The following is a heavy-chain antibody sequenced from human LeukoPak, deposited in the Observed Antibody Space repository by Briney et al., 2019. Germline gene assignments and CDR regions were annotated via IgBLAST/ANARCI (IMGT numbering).Heavy chain of an antibody. Sequence: GGSLRLSCAASGFTFSSYAMSWVRQAPGKGLEWVSAISGSGGSTYYADSVKGRFTISRDNSKNTLSLHMNSLRAEDTAVYYCARAIVGATGFDYWGQGTLVTVSS. V-gene: IGHV3-23*01. CDR1: GFTFSSYA. CDR2: ISGSGGST. J-gene: IGHJ4*02. D-gene: IGHD1-26*01. CDR3: ARAIVGATGFDY.